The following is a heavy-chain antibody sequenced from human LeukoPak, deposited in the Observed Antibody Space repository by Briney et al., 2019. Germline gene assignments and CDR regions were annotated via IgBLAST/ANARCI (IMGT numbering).Heavy chain of an antibody. CDR3: ARDRSVGYYDSSGTPDY. V-gene: IGHV3-11*01. Sequence: PGGSLRLSCAASGFTFSDYYMSWIRQAPGKGLEWVSYISSSGSTIYYADSVKGRITISRDNAKNSLYLQMNSLRAEDTAVYYCARDRSVGYYDSSGTPDYWGQGTLVTVSS. CDR2: ISSSGSTI. J-gene: IGHJ4*02. CDR1: GFTFSDYY. D-gene: IGHD3-22*01.